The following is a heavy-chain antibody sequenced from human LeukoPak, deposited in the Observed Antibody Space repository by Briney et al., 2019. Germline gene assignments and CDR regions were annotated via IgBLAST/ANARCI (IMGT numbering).Heavy chain of an antibody. CDR1: GFTFSSYA. CDR3: AKYRIVGASLPHFDY. D-gene: IGHD1-26*01. J-gene: IGHJ4*02. Sequence: GGSLRLSCAASGFTFSSYAMSRVRQAPGKGLEWVSAISGSGGSTYYADSVKGRFTISRDNSKNTLYLQMNSLRAEDTAVYYCAKYRIVGASLPHFDYWGQGTLVTVSS. V-gene: IGHV3-23*01. CDR2: ISGSGGST.